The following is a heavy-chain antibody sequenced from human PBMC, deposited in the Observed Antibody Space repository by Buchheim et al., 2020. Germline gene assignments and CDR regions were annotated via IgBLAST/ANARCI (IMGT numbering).Heavy chain of an antibody. D-gene: IGHD3-10*01. J-gene: IGHJ6*02. V-gene: IGHV4-30-2*01. CDR3: ARGGGSGSSPPPYYYYGMDV. CDR2: IYHSGST. Sequence: QLQLQESGSGLVKPSQTLSLTCAVSGGSISSGCYSWSWIRQPPGKGLEWIGYIYHSGSTYYNPSLKSRVTISVDRSKNQFSLKRSSVTAADTAVYYWARGGGSGSSPPPYYYYGMDVWGQGTT. CDR1: GGSISSGCYS.